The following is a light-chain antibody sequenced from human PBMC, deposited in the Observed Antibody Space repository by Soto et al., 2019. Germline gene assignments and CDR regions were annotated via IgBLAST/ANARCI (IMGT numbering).Light chain of an antibody. J-gene: IGLJ2*01. CDR1: SSDVGGYNY. CDR3: SSYTRSSTLV. V-gene: IGLV2-14*01. Sequence: QSVLTQPASVSGSPGQSITISCTGTSSDVGGYNYVSWYQQHPGKAPKLMIYDVSNWPSGVSNRFSGSKSGNTASLTISGLQAEDEADYYCSSYTRSSTLVFGGGTKVTVL. CDR2: DVS.